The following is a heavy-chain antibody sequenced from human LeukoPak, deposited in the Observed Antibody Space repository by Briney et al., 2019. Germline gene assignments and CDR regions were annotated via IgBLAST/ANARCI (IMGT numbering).Heavy chain of an antibody. D-gene: IGHD1-26*01. CDR3: ARDSGYAFGI. CDR2: ISSSGSTI. Sequence: GGSLRLSCAASGFTFSSYEMNWVRQAPGEGLEWVSYISSSGSTIYYADSVKGRFTISRDNAKNSLYLQMNSLRAEDAAVYYCARDSGYAFGIWGQGTMVTVSS. J-gene: IGHJ3*02. CDR1: GFTFSSYE. V-gene: IGHV3-48*03.